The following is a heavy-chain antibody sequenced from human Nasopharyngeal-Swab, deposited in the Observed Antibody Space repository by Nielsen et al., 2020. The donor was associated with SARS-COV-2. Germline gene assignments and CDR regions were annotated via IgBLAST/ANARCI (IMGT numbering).Heavy chain of an antibody. D-gene: IGHD6-6*01. Sequence: SLKISCAASGFTFDDYAMHWVRQAPGKGLEWVSGISWNSGSIGYADSVKGRFTISRDNAKNSLYLQMNSLRAEDTALYYCAKDIGIAARPFYFDYWGQGTLVTVSS. CDR1: GFTFDDYA. CDR2: ISWNSGSI. CDR3: AKDIGIAARPFYFDY. J-gene: IGHJ4*02. V-gene: IGHV3-9*01.